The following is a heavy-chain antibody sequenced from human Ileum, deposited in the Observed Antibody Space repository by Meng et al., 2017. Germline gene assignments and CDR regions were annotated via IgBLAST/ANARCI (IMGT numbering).Heavy chain of an antibody. V-gene: IGHV3-11*01. D-gene: IGHD6-19*01. CDR3: ARDREYSSGWYYYYGMDV. CDR2: ISSSGSTI. Sequence: GGSLRLSCSASGFTFSDYYMSWIRQAPGKGLEWVSYISSSGSTIYYADSVKGRFTISRDNAKNSLYLQMNSLRAEDTAVYYCARDREYSSGWYYYYGMDVWGQGTTVTVSS. CDR1: GFTFSDYY. J-gene: IGHJ6*02.